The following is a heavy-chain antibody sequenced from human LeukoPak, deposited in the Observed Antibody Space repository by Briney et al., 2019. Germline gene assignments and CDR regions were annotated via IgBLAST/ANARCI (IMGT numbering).Heavy chain of an antibody. CDR1: GFTFSSYA. V-gene: IGHV3-30*04. Sequence: PGGSLRLSCAASGFTFSSYAMHWVRQAPGKGLEWVAVISYDGSNKYYADSVKGRFTISRDNAKNSLYLQMNSLRAEDTAVYYCARVKVIVGEVPELVLRTFDYWGQGTLVTVSS. J-gene: IGHJ4*02. D-gene: IGHD1-26*01. CDR2: ISYDGSNK. CDR3: ARVKVIVGEVPELVLRTFDY.